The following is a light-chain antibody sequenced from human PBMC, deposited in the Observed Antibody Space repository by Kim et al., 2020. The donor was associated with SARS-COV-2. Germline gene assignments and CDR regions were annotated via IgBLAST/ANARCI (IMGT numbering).Light chain of an antibody. CDR3: NSRDSSGHHYV. CDR1: CLRSFY. V-gene: IGLV3-19*01. Sequence: WRQTVQITVRGDCLRSFYASWDQQKRGQAPILLFYAKNNRPSVIPCRFSGSSSGDTAFLTIIGAQTEDEADYCCNSRDSSGHHYVFGTGTKVTVL. J-gene: IGLJ1*01. CDR2: AKN.